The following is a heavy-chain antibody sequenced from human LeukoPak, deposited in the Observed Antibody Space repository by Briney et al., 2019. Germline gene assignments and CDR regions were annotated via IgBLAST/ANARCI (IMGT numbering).Heavy chain of an antibody. CDR1: GGSISSSIYY. CDR2: VLYNGAT. CDR3: ARDMVSSGYYDY. D-gene: IGHD3-3*01. V-gene: IGHV4-39*07. J-gene: IGHJ4*02. Sequence: SETLSLTCIVSGGSISSSIYYWAWVRQPPGKGLEWIGTVLYNGATQYSPSLRSRVTISIDTSTNQFSLKLSSVTAADTAVYYCARDMVSSGYYDYWGQGTLVTVSS.